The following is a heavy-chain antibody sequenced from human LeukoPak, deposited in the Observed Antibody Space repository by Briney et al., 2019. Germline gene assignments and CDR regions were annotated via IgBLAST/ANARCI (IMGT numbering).Heavy chain of an antibody. V-gene: IGHV3-11*04. CDR3: ATPPPAASYYYYYMDV. J-gene: IGHJ6*03. CDR2: ISSSGSTI. Sequence: GGSLRLSCAASGFTFSDYYMSWIRQAPGKGLEWVSYISSSGSTIYYADSVKGRFTISRDNAKNSLYLQMNSLRAEDTAVYYCATPPPAASYYYYYMDVWGKGTTVTVSS. CDR1: GFTFSDYY. D-gene: IGHD2-2*01.